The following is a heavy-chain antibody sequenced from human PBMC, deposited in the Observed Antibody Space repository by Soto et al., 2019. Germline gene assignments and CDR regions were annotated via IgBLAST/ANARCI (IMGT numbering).Heavy chain of an antibody. CDR1: GLIFPHHW. CDR3: ARYISRPHDH. Sequence: PGESLRLSCPGSGLIFPHHWFHWVRQTPGRCMEWVSRITPNGLITVYAGSVKGRATMSRDNAKDPLYLQIFSLTVENSGVYFCARYISRPHDHWGQGTPVTASS. D-gene: IGHD3-3*01. V-gene: IGHV3-74*03. J-gene: IGHJ1*01. CDR2: ITPNGLIT.